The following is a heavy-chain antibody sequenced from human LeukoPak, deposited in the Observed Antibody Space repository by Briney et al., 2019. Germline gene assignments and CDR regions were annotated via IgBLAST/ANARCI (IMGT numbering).Heavy chain of an antibody. Sequence: KPSETLSLTCTVSGASISSYYWSWIRQPAGKGLEWIGRIYTGGSTNYNPSLKSRVTMSVDTSKNQFSLKLSSVTAADTAVYYCAIDPYDSSGYYNHWFDPWGQGTLVTVSS. CDR3: AIDPYDSSGYYNHWFDP. CDR1: GASISSYY. D-gene: IGHD3-22*01. V-gene: IGHV4-4*07. CDR2: IYTGGST. J-gene: IGHJ5*02.